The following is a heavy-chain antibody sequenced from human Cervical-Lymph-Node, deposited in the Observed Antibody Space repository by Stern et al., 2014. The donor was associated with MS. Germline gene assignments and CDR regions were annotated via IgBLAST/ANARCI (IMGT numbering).Heavy chain of an antibody. D-gene: IGHD3-10*01. CDR2: IIPMVGTA. CDR1: GGTFSSHA. V-gene: IGHV1-69*01. J-gene: IGHJ6*02. Sequence: QMQLVQSGAEVKKPGSSVRVSCKASGGTFSSHAISWVRQAPGQGLEWMGGIIPMVGTAKCAQKFQGRVTIPADDSTSTAFMEVSSLRSEDTAVYYCASSVGELTPEAVWGQGTTVTVFS. CDR3: ASSVGELTPEAV.